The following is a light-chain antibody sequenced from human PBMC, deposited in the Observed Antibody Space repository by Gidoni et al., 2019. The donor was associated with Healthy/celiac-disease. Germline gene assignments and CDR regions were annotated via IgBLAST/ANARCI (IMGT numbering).Light chain of an antibody. CDR2: DAS. V-gene: IGKV3-20*01. CDR3: QQYGRSPNT. CDR1: QSVSSRS. J-gene: IGKJ2*01. Sequence: ELVLTQSPGSLSLSPGERATLSCRASQSVSSRSLAWYQQKPGQAPRLLIFDASTRATGIPDRFSGSGSGTDFTLTISRLEPDDFAVYFCQQYGRSPNTFGQGTNLEIK.